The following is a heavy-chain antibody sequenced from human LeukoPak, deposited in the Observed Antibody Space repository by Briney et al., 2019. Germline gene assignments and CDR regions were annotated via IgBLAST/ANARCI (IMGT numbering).Heavy chain of an antibody. CDR2: ITTSGTT. CDR3: ARDHGSGWYDY. Sequence: SETESLTCTVSGGSISSYYWNWIRQPAGKGLEWIGRITTSGTTNYNPSLKSRVTMSVDTSKNQFSLKLSSVTAADTAVYYCARDHGSGWYDYWGQGTLVTVSS. J-gene: IGHJ4*02. CDR1: GGSISSYY. V-gene: IGHV4-4*07. D-gene: IGHD6-19*01.